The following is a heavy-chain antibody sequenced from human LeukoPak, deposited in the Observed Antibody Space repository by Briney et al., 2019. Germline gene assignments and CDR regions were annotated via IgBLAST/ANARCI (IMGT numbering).Heavy chain of an antibody. J-gene: IGHJ4*02. V-gene: IGHV5-51*01. CDR3: ARRVAAAGTPFDY. D-gene: IGHD6-13*01. CDR2: IYPGDSDT. Sequence: GESLKISCKGSGCSFTSYWIGWVRQMPGKGLEWMGIIYPGDSDTRYSPSFQGQVTISADKSISTAYLQWSSLKASDTATYYCARRVAAAGTPFDYWGQGTLVTVSS. CDR1: GCSFTSYW.